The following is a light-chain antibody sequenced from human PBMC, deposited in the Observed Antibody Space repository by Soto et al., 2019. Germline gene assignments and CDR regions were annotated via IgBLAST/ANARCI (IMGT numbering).Light chain of an antibody. CDR2: GAS. CDR1: QSVSSSY. CDR3: QQYGSSGT. V-gene: IGKV3-20*01. J-gene: IGKJ1*01. Sequence: DILMTNYSSTSSASARASTNISCWASQSVSSSYLAWYQQKPGQAPRLLIYGASSRATGIPGRFSGSGSGTDFTLTISRLEPEDFAVYYCQQYGSSGTFGQGTKVDI.